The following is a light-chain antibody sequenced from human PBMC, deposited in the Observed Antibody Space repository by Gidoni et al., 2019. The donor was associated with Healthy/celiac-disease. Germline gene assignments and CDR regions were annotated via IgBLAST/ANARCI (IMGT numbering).Light chain of an antibody. CDR2: WAS. V-gene: IGKV4-1*01. CDR3: QQYYSTPRT. Sequence: DIVMTSSADSLALSLGERATINCKSSQSVLYNSNNKNYLAWYQQKPGQPPKLLIYWASTRESGVPDRFSGGGSGTDFTLTISSLQAEDVAVYYCQQYYSTPRTFGQGTKVEI. J-gene: IGKJ1*01. CDR1: QSVLYNSNNKNY.